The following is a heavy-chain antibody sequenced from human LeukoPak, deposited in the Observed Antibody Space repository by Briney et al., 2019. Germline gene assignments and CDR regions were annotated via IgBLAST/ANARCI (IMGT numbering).Heavy chain of an antibody. J-gene: IGHJ4*02. D-gene: IGHD3-10*01. CDR2: IYYSGST. V-gene: IGHV4-59*08. Sequence: SETLSLTCTVSGGSISSYYWSWLRQPPGKGLEWIGYIYYSGSTNYNPSLKSRVTISVDTSKNQFSLKLSSVTAADTAVYYCARTLYYYGSGSYYNPVLFDYWGQGTLVTVSS. CDR3: ARTLYYYGSGSYYNPVLFDY. CDR1: GGSISSYY.